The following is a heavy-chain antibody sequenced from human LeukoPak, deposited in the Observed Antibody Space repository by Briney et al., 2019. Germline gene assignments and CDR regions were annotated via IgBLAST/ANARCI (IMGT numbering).Heavy chain of an antibody. J-gene: IGHJ4*02. CDR2: ISYDGGNK. D-gene: IGHD2/OR15-2a*01. Sequence: GGSLRLSCAASGFTFSHYAMHWVRQAPGKGLEWVAVISYDGGNKYYADSVKGRFTISRDNSRNTLYLQMNSLRAEDTAVYYCAKGQVFQCDYWGQGTLVTVSS. CDR1: GFTFSHYA. V-gene: IGHV3-30*04. CDR3: AKGQVFQCDY.